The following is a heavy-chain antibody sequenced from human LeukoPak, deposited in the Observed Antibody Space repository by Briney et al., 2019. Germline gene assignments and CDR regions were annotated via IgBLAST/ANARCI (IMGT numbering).Heavy chain of an antibody. CDR3: AKARFIAAAGMFDY. J-gene: IGHJ4*02. CDR1: GFTFSSHW. Sequence: PGGSLRLSCAASGFTFSSHWMHWVRQAPGKGLVWVSRINGDVTTTDYADSVKGRFTISRDNARNTLYLQMNSLRAEDTGVYYCAKARFIAAAGMFDYWGQGTLVTVSS. V-gene: IGHV3-74*01. CDR2: INGDVTTT. D-gene: IGHD6-13*01.